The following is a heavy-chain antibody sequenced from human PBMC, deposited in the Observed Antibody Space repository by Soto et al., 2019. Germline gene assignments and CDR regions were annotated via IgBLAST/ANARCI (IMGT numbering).Heavy chain of an antibody. CDR3: ARSRQNIGSAGSFDY. CDR1: GFTFSSHV. D-gene: IGHD1-1*01. J-gene: IGHJ4*02. Sequence: EVQLLESGGGLVQPGGSLRLSCAASGFTFSSHVMSWVRQAPGKGLEWVSGISTGGGSTDYADSVKGRFTTSRDNSKNSPHLQTKNLRAEDSAVYYCARSRQNIGSAGSFDYWCQGTLGRVS. V-gene: IGHV3-23*01. CDR2: ISTGGGST.